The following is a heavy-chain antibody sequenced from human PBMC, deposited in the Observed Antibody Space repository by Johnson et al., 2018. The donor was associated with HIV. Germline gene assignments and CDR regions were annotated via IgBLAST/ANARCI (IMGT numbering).Heavy chain of an antibody. V-gene: IGHV3-30*04. D-gene: IGHD6-13*01. J-gene: IGHJ3*02. CDR3: ARDGAQQLARDAFDI. CDR1: GFTFSSYA. Sequence: LVESGGGVVQPGRSLRLSCAAYGFTFSSYAMHWVRQAPGKGLEWVAVISYDGRNKYYADSVTGRFTISRDNSKNTLYLQMNRLRAEDTAVYYCARDGAQQLARDAFDIWGQGTMVTVSS. CDR2: ISYDGRNK.